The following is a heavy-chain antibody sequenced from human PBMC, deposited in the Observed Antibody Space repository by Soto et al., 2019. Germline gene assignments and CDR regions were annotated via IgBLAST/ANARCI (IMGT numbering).Heavy chain of an antibody. V-gene: IGHV3-23*01. CDR1: GFTFSSYA. D-gene: IGHD3-9*01. J-gene: IGHJ4*02. CDR3: AKVSRYFDWLLPFDY. Sequence: PGGSLRLSCAASGFTFSSYAMSWVRQAPGKGLEWVSAISGSGGSTYYADSVKGRFTISRDNSKNTLYLQMNSLRAEDTAVYYCAKVSRYFDWLLPFDYWGQGTLVTVSS. CDR2: ISGSGGST.